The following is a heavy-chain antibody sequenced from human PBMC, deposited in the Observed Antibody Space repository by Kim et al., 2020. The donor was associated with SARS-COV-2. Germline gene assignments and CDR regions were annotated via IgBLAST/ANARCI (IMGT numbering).Heavy chain of an antibody. CDR2: ISGSGGST. CDR1: GFTFSSYA. V-gene: IGHV3-23*01. CDR3: AKDRVFGIAVGAFDY. Sequence: GGSLRLSCAASGFTFSSYAMSWVRQAPGKGLEWVSAISGSGGSTYYADSVKGRFTISRDNSKNTLYLQMNSLRAEDTAVYYCAKDRVFGIAVGAFDYWGQGTLVTVSS. D-gene: IGHD6-19*01. J-gene: IGHJ4*02.